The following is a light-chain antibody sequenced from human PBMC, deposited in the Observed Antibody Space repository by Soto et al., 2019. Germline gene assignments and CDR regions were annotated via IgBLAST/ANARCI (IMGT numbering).Light chain of an antibody. V-gene: IGKV3-15*01. CDR2: GAT. CDR1: QSVSSN. J-gene: IGKJ1*01. CDR3: QQYGDSPRS. Sequence: EVVMTQSPATLSVSPGERATLSCRASQSVSSNLAWYQQKPGQAPRLLIHGATTRATGIPARFSGSGSGTEFTLTISRLEPGDFAVYYCQQYGDSPRSFGQGTKVDIK.